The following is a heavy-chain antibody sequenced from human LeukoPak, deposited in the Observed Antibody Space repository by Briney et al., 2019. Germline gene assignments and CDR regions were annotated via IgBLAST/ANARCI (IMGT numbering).Heavy chain of an antibody. J-gene: IGHJ4*02. CDR3: ARGPNSNWSGLDF. CDR2: ISPTGSTT. Sequence: GGSLRLSCTASGFSFSGHWMHWARQLPGKGLVWVSRISPTGSTTSYADSVKGRFTVSRDNAENTLYLQVNNLRAEDTAVYYCARGPNSNWSGLDFWGQGTLLTVSS. D-gene: IGHD6-6*01. CDR1: GFSFSGHW. V-gene: IGHV3-74*01.